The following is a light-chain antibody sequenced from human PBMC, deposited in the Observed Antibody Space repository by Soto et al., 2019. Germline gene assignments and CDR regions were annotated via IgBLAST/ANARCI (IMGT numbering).Light chain of an antibody. J-gene: IGLJ2*01. V-gene: IGLV2-14*01. CDR1: SSDVGGYNY. CDR3: SSYTSSTTLSVV. CDR2: GVT. Sequence: QSVLTQPASVPGSPGQSITISCTGTSSDVGGYNYVSWYQQHPGKAPKLMIYGVTNRPSGVSNRFSGSKSGNTASLTISGLQAEDEADYYCSSYTSSTTLSVVFGGGTKLTVL.